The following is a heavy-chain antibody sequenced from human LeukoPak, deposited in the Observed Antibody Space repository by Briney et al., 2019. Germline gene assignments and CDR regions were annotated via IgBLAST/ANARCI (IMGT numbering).Heavy chain of an antibody. CDR3: AREIAEGFDY. J-gene: IGHJ4*02. CDR1: GFTFSTYS. Sequence: PGGSLRLSCAASGFTFSTYSMNWVHQAPGKGLEWVSSIGGTGTSIYYADSVKGRFTISRDNPKNSLYLQMNSLRAEDTAVYYCAREIAEGFDYWGQGTLVTVSS. CDR2: IGGTGTSI. V-gene: IGHV3-21*01.